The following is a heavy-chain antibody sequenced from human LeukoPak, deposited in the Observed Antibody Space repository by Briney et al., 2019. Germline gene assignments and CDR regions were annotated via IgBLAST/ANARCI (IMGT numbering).Heavy chain of an antibody. J-gene: IGHJ5*02. D-gene: IGHD3-16*02. CDR1: GYTFTSYD. Sequence: ASVKVSCKASGYTFTSYDINWVRQATGQGLEWMGWMNPNSGNTGYAQKFQGRVTMTRNTSISTAYMELSSLRSEDTAVYYCARSYYDYVWGSYRYTYWFDPWGQGTLVTVSS. CDR2: MNPNSGNT. CDR3: ARSYYDYVWGSYRYTYWFDP. V-gene: IGHV1-8*01.